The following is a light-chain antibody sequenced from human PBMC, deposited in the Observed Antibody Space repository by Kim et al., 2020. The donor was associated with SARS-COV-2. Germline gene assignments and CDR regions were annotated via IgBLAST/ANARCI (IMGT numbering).Light chain of an antibody. Sequence: LTRTFRSGVSVVGYRIYWSHQKPGSPTHFLLTYKSESITQKGSGVPSRFSGSKDAPANAGILLISGLHSEDEADSYCTTWHNNSWVFGGGTQLTVL. J-gene: IGLJ3*02. CDR2: YKSESIT. V-gene: IGLV5-45*01. CDR3: TTWHNNSWV. CDR1: SGVSVVGYR.